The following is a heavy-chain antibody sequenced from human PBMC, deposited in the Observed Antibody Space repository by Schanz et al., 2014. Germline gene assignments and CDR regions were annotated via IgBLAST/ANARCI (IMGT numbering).Heavy chain of an antibody. J-gene: IGHJ4*02. D-gene: IGHD5-12*01. CDR3: ARKVVATIGGYYDN. CDR2: ISGDHRNT. CDR1: GFTFSTHA. V-gene: IGHV3-23*01. Sequence: EMQLLESGGGLIQPGGSLRLSCAASGFTFSTHAMSWARQAPGKGLEWVSSISGDHRNTFYADSVKGRFTISRDNSKNTLFLQMNSLRAEDTAVYYCARKVVATIGGYYDNWGQGTLVIVSS.